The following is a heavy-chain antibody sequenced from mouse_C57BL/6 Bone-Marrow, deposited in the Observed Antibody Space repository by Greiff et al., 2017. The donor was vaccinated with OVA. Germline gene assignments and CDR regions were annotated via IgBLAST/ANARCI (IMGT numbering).Heavy chain of an antibody. J-gene: IGHJ1*03. V-gene: IGHV5-17*01. D-gene: IGHD1-1*01. CDR1: GFTFSDYG. Sequence: EVMLVQSGGGLVKPGGSLKLSCAASGFTFSDYGMHWVRQAPEKGLEWVAYISSGSSTIYYADTVKGRFTFSRDNAKNTLFLQMTSLRSEDTAMYYCARRKVGDWYFDVWGTGTTVTVSS. CDR2: ISSGSSTI. CDR3: ARRKVGDWYFDV.